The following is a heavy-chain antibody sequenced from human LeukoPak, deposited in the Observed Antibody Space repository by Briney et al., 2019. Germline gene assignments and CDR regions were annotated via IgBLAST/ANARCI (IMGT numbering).Heavy chain of an antibody. CDR2: ISGSGGST. D-gene: IGHD2-2*01. J-gene: IGHJ6*03. V-gene: IGHV3-23*01. CDR3: AKAMAVPAAMDYYYYMDV. Sequence: GGSLRLSCAASGFTFSSYAMSWVRQAPGKGLEWVSAISGSGGSTYYADSVKGRFTISRDNSKNTLYLQMNSLRAEDTAVYYCAKAMAVPAAMDYYYYMDVWGKGTTVTVSS. CDR1: GFTFSSYA.